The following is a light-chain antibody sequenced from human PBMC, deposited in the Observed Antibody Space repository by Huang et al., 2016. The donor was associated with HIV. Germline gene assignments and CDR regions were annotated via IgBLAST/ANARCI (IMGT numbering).Light chain of an antibody. CDR1: ESLVYSDGNTF. CDR2: KVS. J-gene: IGKJ1*01. CDR3: MQGTHWPPA. V-gene: IGKV2-30*01. Sequence: VLMNQSPLSLTVTLGQPASISCRSSESLVYSDGNTFLNWFHQRPGQSPRRLMYKVSKRDPGVPDRFSCSGSGSDFTLQISRVEAEDVGSYYCMQGTHWPPAFGQGTKVEIK.